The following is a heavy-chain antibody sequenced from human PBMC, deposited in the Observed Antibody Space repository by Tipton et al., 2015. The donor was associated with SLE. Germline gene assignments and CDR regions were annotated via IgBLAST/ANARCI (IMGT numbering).Heavy chain of an antibody. V-gene: IGHV4-31*03. CDR2: IYYSGTT. CDR1: GGSINSGDYY. CDR3: ARGQLRYFEPRYYFMDV. D-gene: IGHD3-9*01. J-gene: IGHJ6*03. Sequence: TLSLTCSVSGGSINSGDYYWSWIRQHPGKGPEWIGYIYYSGTTYFNPSLKSRVTISIDTSTNQFSLKLSSVTAADTAVYYCARGQLRYFEPRYYFMDVWGKGTTVTVSS.